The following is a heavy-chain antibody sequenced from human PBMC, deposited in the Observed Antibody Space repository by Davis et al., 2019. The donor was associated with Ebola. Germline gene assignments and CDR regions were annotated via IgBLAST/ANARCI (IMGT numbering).Heavy chain of an antibody. CDR1: GFTFSSYG. V-gene: IGHV3-30*18. CDR3: AKAHFIDGSGSLFYYYYYGMDV. D-gene: IGHD3-10*01. J-gene: IGHJ6*02. Sequence: GESLKISCAASGFTFSSYGMHWVRQAPGKGLEWVAVISYDGSNKYYADSVKGRFTISRDNSKNTLYLQMNSLRAEDTAVYYCAKAHFIDGSGSLFYYYYYGMDVWGQGTTVTVSS. CDR2: ISYDGSNK.